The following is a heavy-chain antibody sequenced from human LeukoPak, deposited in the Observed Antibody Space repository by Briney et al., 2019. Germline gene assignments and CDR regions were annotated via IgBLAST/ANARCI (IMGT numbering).Heavy chain of an antibody. CDR3: ARHGTQWLPHGWFDP. Sequence: PSETLSLTCTVSGGSISSSSYSWGWIRQPPGKGLEWIGSIYYSGSTFYNPSLKSRVTISVDTSKNQFSLKLSSVTAADTAVYYCARHGTQWLPHGWFDPWGRGTLVTVSS. D-gene: IGHD6-19*01. CDR1: GGSISSSSYS. CDR2: IYYSGST. V-gene: IGHV4-39*01. J-gene: IGHJ5*02.